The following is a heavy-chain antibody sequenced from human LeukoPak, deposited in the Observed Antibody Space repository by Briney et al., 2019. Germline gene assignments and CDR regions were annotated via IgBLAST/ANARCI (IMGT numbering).Heavy chain of an antibody. CDR2: IISDGSNP. Sequence: GESLRLSCTASGFTFSVYWMHWVPQAPGKGLVWVSHIISDGSNPTSADSVKGRFTVSRDNARNTLYLQMNSLRVEDTAVYYCARGVRYGMDVWGQGTTVTVSS. J-gene: IGHJ6*02. CDR1: GFTFSVYW. CDR3: ARGVRYGMDV. V-gene: IGHV3-74*01.